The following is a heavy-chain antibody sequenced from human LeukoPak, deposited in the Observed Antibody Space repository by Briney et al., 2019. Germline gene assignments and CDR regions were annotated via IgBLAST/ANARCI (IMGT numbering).Heavy chain of an antibody. CDR1: GYTFTGYY. D-gene: IGHD1-26*01. CDR2: INPNSGGT. CDR3: ARVLRELLQTGNPRPMDV. J-gene: IGHJ6*02. Sequence: ASVKVSCKASGYTFTGYYMHWVRQAPGQGLEWMGWINPNSGGTNYAQKFQGRVTMTRDTSISTAYMELSRLRSDDTAVCYCARVLRELLQTGNPRPMDVWGQGTTVTVSS. V-gene: IGHV1-2*02.